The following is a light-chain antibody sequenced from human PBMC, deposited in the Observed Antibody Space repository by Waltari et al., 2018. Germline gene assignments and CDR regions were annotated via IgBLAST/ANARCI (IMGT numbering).Light chain of an antibody. Sequence: DIQMTQSPSSLSASVGDTVTITCRASPSISSYLNWYQHKPGKAPKLLIYAASRLQTGVPSRFRGSGSETDFTLTLTSLQPEDYATYYCQQTYSTPLTIGGGTKVEIK. V-gene: IGKV1-39*01. CDR3: QQTYSTPLT. J-gene: IGKJ4*01. CDR1: PSISSY. CDR2: AAS.